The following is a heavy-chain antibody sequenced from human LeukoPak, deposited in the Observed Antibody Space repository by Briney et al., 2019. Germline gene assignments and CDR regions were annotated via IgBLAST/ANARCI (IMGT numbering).Heavy chain of an antibody. J-gene: IGHJ5*02. V-gene: IGHV4-59*01. CDR3: ARATDMVRGVISWFDP. D-gene: IGHD3-10*01. Sequence: SEALSLTCTVSGGSISSYYWSWIRQPPGKGLEWIGYIYYSGSTNYNPSLKSRVTISVDTSKNQFSLKLSSVTAADTAVYYCARATDMVRGVISWFDPWGQGTLATVSS. CDR2: IYYSGST. CDR1: GGSISSYY.